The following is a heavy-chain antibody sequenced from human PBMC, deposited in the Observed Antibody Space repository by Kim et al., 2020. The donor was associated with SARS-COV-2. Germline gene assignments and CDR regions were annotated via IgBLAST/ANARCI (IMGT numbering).Heavy chain of an antibody. Sequence: SETLSLTCTVSGGSISSSSYYWGWIRQPPGKGLEWIGSIYYSGSTYYNPSLKSRVTISVDTSKNQFSLKLSSVTAADTAAYYCARQQYCSSTSCYKQNWFDPWGQGTLVTVSS. CDR2: IYYSGST. CDR3: ARQQYCSSTSCYKQNWFDP. J-gene: IGHJ5*02. D-gene: IGHD2-2*02. V-gene: IGHV4-39*01. CDR1: GGSISSSSYY.